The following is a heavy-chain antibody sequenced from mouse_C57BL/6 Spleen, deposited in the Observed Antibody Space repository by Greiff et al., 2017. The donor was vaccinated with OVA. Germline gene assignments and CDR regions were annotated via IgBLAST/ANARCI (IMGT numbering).Heavy chain of an antibody. CDR3: ARNYYGSGSDY. Sequence: QVQLQQSGAELVRPGASVKLSCKASGYTFTDYYINWVKQRPGQGLEWIARIYPGSGNTYYNEKFKGKATLTAEKSSSTAYMQLSSLTSEDSAVYFCARNYYGSGSDYGGKGTTLTVSS. J-gene: IGHJ2*01. D-gene: IGHD1-1*01. CDR1: GYTFTDYY. V-gene: IGHV1-76*01. CDR2: IYPGSGNT.